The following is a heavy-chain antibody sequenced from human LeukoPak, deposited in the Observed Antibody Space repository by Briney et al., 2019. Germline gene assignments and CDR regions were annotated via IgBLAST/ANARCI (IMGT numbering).Heavy chain of an antibody. CDR3: ARDGAPYSAFDI. CDR1: GGTFSSYA. D-gene: IGHD2-21*01. J-gene: IGHJ3*02. Sequence: SVKVSCKASGGTFSSYAISWVRQAPGQGLEWMGGIVPIFGTANYAQKFQGRVTITTDESTSTAYMELSSLRSEDTAVYYCARDGAPYSAFDIWGQGTMVTVSS. V-gene: IGHV1-69*05. CDR2: IVPIFGTA.